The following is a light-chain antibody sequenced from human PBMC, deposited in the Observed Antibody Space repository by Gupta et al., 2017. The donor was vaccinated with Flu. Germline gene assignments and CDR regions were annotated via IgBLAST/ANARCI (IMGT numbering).Light chain of an antibody. CDR2: LAS. CDR3: KQRRQRRPYT. J-gene: IGKJ4*01. Sequence: EIVLTQSPATLSLSPGDRATLSCRASQSVSSYLAWYTQKPGQAPRLLIYLASNRATGIPDRFSGSGYGTDFTLHISRREPEDFAVYYCKQRRQRRPYTFGRGTKVEIK. V-gene: IGKV3-11*01. CDR1: QSVSSY.